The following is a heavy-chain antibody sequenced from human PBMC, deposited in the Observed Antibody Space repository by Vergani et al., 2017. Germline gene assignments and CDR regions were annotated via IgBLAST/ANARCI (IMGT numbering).Heavy chain of an antibody. Sequence: QVQLVQSGAAVKKPGASVNLSCKSSGYIFNSYYIHWVRQAPGQGLVWMGLLDPRGGPPTYAEKFEGRVTLTSDTSTSTFYMELRSLRSDDTAVYYCVRPGXDYRNMITYFLDYWGQGSLVAVSS. CDR2: LDPRGGPP. CDR3: VRPGXDYRNMITYFLDY. J-gene: IGHJ4*02. CDR1: GYIFNSYY. V-gene: IGHV1-46*02. D-gene: IGHD3-16*01.